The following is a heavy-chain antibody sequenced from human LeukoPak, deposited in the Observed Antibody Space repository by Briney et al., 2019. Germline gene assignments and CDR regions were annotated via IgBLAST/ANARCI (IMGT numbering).Heavy chain of an antibody. CDR2: ISYDGSNK. V-gene: IGHV3-30*03. Sequence: GGSLRLSCAASGFTFSSYGMHWVRQAPGKGLEWVAVISYDGSNKYYADSVKGRFTISRDNSKNTLYLQMNSLRAEDTAVYYCARDADYYDSSGLFDYWGQGTLVTVSS. CDR3: ARDADYYDSSGLFDY. J-gene: IGHJ4*02. D-gene: IGHD3-22*01. CDR1: GFTFSSYG.